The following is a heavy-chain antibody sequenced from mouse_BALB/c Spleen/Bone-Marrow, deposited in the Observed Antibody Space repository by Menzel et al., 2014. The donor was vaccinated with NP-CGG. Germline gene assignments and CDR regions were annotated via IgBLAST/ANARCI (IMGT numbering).Heavy chain of an antibody. D-gene: IGHD1-1*01. CDR2: IYPGDGDT. V-gene: IGHV1-87*01. CDR3: ARSIYCYGSSPFAY. J-gene: IGHJ3*01. Sequence: VQLQQSGAELARPGASVKLSCKASGYTFTSYWMQWVKQRPGQGLEWIGAIYPGDGDTRYTQKFKGKATLTADKSSSTAYMQLISLASEDSAVYYCARSIYCYGSSPFAYWGQGTLVTFSA. CDR1: GYTFTSYW.